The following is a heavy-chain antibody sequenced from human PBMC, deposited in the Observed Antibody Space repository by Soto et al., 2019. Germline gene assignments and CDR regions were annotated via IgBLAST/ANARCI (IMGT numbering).Heavy chain of an antibody. CDR2: IYPGDSDT. J-gene: IGHJ4*02. D-gene: IGHD5-12*01. CDR1: GYSFTSYW. CDR3: ARAPKSPPNIVATIKNFDY. Sequence: PGESLKISCKGSGYSFTSYWIGWVRQMPGKGLEWMGIIYPGDSDTRYSPSFQGQVTISADKSISTAYLQWSSLKASDTAMYYCARAPKSPPNIVATIKNFDYWGQGTLVTVSS. V-gene: IGHV5-51*01.